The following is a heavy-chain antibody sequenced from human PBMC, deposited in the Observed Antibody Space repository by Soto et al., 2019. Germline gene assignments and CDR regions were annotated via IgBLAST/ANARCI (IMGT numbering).Heavy chain of an antibody. CDR1: GFSLGNPRMG. V-gene: IGHV2-5*01. CDR2: IYWNDDK. CDR3: ARATTVTTYFEY. D-gene: IGHD4-17*01. J-gene: IGHJ4*02. Sequence: SGPTLVNPTETLTLTCTVSGFSLGNPRMGVSWIRQPPGKALEWLAHIYWNDDKRYSPSLKSRLTITKDTSKNRVVLTMTNMDPVDTATYYCARATTVTTYFEYWGQGTLVTVS.